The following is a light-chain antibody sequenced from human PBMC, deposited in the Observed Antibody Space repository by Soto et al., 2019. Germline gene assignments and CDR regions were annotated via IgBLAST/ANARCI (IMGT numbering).Light chain of an antibody. Sequence: QSVLTQPPSVSAAPGPKVTISCSGSSSNIGGNSVSWYQQLPGTASKLLIYDDNKRSSGIPDRFSGSKSGTSATLGLTGFQTGDAADYYFGSWDSNRSAYVFGTGSKVTGL. J-gene: IGLJ1*01. V-gene: IGLV1-51*01. CDR3: GSWDSNRSAYV. CDR1: SSNIGGNS. CDR2: DDN.